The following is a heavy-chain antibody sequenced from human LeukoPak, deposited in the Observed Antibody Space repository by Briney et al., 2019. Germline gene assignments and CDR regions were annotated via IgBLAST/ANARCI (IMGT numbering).Heavy chain of an antibody. CDR2: ISAYNGNT. CDR3: AKIAYSSGWYMFDY. V-gene: IGHV1-18*01. D-gene: IGHD6-19*01. J-gene: IGHJ4*02. CDR1: GYTFTSYG. Sequence: GSVKVSCKASGYTFTSYGISWVRQAPGQGLEWMGWISAYNGNTNYAQKLRGRVTMTTDTSTSTAYMELRSLRSDDTAVYYCAKIAYSSGWYMFDYWGQGTLVTVSS.